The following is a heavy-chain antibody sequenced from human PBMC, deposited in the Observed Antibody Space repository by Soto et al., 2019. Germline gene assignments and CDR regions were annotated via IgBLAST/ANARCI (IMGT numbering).Heavy chain of an antibody. V-gene: IGHV4-38-2*02. D-gene: IGHD3-22*01. J-gene: IGHJ5*02. Sequence: TLSVSCNDSGESLSSGDYLGWLRTTPGKWLAWIGSIYHGGSTYYNPSLNSRVTLSIDMTNNHVSLILNSVTAADTAVYYCARVGPCVPYYSDSSPYTFKTFFAPLGQGPPVTFSS. CDR1: GESLSSGDY. CDR3: ARVGPCVPYYSDSSPYTFKTFFAP. CDR2: IYHGGST.